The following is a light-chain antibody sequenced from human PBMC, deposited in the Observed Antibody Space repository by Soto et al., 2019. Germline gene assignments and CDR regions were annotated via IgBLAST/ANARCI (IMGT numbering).Light chain of an antibody. V-gene: IGKV3-20*01. Sequence: EIVLTQSPGTLSLSTGERATLSCRASQSVSSSYLAWYQQKPGQAPRLLIYGASSRATGIPDRFSGSGSGTDFTLTISRLEPEDFAVYYCHQYGYLGTFGQGTKVDI. CDR1: QSVSSSY. CDR2: GAS. J-gene: IGKJ1*01. CDR3: HQYGYLGT.